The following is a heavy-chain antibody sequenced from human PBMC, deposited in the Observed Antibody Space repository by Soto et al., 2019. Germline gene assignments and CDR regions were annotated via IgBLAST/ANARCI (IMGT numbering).Heavy chain of an antibody. V-gene: IGHV3-33*01. J-gene: IGHJ4*02. CDR3: ARDQTDSGGYSDS. CDR1: GFPFNSYG. Sequence: HPGGSLRLSCEASGFPFNSYGIHWVRQAPGKGLEWLAIIWNDGSNEYYADSVKGRFTISRDNSKNTVYLQVSNLRAEDTAVYFCARDQTDSGGYSDSWGQGTLVTVSS. D-gene: IGHD3-22*01. CDR2: IWNDGSNE.